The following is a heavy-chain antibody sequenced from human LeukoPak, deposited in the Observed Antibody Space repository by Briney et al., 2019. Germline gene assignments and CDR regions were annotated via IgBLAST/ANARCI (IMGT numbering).Heavy chain of an antibody. CDR2: INSDGSST. J-gene: IGHJ4*02. Sequence: GGSLRLSCAASGFTFSSYWMHWVRQAPGKGLVWFSRINSDGSSTSYADSVKGRFTISRDNAKNTLYLQMNSLRAEDTAVYYCARGERFLEWSIGDYWGQGTLVTVS. CDR3: ARGERFLEWSIGDY. CDR1: GFTFSSYW. V-gene: IGHV3-74*01. D-gene: IGHD3-3*01.